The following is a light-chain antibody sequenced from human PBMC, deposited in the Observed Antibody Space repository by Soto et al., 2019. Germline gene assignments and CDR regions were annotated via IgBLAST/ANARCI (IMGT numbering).Light chain of an antibody. CDR1: SSNIGSNT. V-gene: IGLV1-44*01. Sequence: QSVLTQPPSASGTPGQRVTISCSGSSSNIGSNTVNWYQQLPGTAPKLLIYSNNQRPSGVPDRFSGSKSGTSASLAISGLQSEDEAEYYGAAWDDSLNGPVFGGGTKVTVL. CDR3: AAWDDSLNGPV. CDR2: SNN. J-gene: IGLJ2*01.